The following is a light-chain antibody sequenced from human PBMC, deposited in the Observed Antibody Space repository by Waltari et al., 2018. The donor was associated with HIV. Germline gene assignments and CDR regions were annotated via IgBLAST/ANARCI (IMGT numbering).Light chain of an antibody. J-gene: IGKJ4*01. CDR3: QQYYTVPPT. CDR2: WAS. CDR1: RPVLYSSDNQNY. Sequence: DIVMTQSPDSLAVSLGERATINCTSSRPVLYSSDNQNYLAWYLQRPGHPPKVLIFWASTRAFGVPDRFTGSGSGTDFSLTLSSLQAADVGIYYCQQYYTVPPTFGGGTKVEI. V-gene: IGKV4-1*01.